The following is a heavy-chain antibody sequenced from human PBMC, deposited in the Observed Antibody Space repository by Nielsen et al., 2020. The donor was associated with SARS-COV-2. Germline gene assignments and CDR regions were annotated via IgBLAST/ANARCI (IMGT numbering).Heavy chain of an antibody. CDR2: INWNGGST. CDR3: ARDLGDYGDYAGPDY. CDR1: GFIFDDYG. V-gene: IGHV3-20*01. D-gene: IGHD4-17*01. J-gene: IGHJ4*02. Sequence: GESLKISCAASGFIFDDYGMSWVRQAPGKGLEWVSGINWNGGSTGYADSVKGRFTISRDNAKNSLYLQMNSLRAEDTALYHCARDLGDYGDYAGPDYWGQGTLVTVSS.